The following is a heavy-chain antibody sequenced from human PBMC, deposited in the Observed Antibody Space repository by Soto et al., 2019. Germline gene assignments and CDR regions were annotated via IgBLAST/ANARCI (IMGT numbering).Heavy chain of an antibody. Sequence: GGSLRLSCAASGFTFRSYAMHWVRQAPGKGLEWVAIISYNGSKEYYADSVKGRFTISRDNSNNRLYLQMNSLRAEDTAVYYCARGVQGSGGTSNWFDPWGQGTLVTVSS. J-gene: IGHJ5*02. V-gene: IGHV3-30-3*01. CDR3: ARGVQGSGGTSNWFDP. D-gene: IGHD2-15*01. CDR2: ISYNGSKE. CDR1: GFTFRSYA.